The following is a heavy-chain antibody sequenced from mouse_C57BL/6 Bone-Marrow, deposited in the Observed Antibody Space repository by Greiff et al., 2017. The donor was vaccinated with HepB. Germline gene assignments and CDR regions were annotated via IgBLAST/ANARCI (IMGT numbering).Heavy chain of an antibody. CDR2: IDPSDSYT. CDR3: ARKRFTVVAPYFDY. V-gene: IGHV1-59*01. D-gene: IGHD1-1*01. J-gene: IGHJ2*01. Sequence: VQLQQPGAELVRPGTSVKLSCKASGYTFTSYWMHWVKQRPGQGLEWIGVIDPSDSYTNYNQKFKGKATLTVDTSSSTAYMQLSSLTSEDSAVYYCARKRFTVVAPYFDYWGQGTTLTVSS. CDR1: GYTFTSYW.